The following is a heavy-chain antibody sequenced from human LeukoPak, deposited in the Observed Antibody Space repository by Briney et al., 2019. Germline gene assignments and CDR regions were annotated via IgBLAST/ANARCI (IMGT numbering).Heavy chain of an antibody. V-gene: IGHV3-30*04. J-gene: IGHJ5*02. CDR1: GFTFSSYA. CDR2: ISYDGSSK. CDR3: AREGFDP. Sequence: GGSLRLSCAASGFTFSSYAMHWVRQAPGKGLEWVAVISYDGSSKYYADSVKGRFTISRDNSKNTLYLQMNSLRAEDTAVYYCAREGFDPWGQGTLVTVSS.